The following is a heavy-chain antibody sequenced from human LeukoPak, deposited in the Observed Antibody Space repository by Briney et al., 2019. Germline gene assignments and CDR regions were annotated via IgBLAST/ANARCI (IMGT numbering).Heavy chain of an antibody. Sequence: GESLKISCKGSGYSFTSYWIGWVRQMPGKGLEWMGIIYPGDSDTRYSPSFQGQVTISADKSISTAYLQWSSLKASDTAMYYCARQTADSSGYSDAFDIWGQGTMVTVSS. CDR3: ARQTADSSGYSDAFDI. D-gene: IGHD3-22*01. CDR1: GYSFTSYW. CDR2: IYPGDSDT. V-gene: IGHV5-51*01. J-gene: IGHJ3*02.